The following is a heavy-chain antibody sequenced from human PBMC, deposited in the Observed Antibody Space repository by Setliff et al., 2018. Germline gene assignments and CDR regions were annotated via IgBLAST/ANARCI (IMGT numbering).Heavy chain of an antibody. CDR2: ISHSGST. D-gene: IGHD4-17*01. V-gene: IGHV4-38-2*02. CDR1: GYSISSGHY. Sequence: SEALSLTCTVSGYSISSGHYWGWIRQPPGKGLEWIGSISHSGSTYYNPSLRSRVTISLDTSKNQFSPKLTSVTAADTAVYYCAGGRRYDYGWDFDYWGQGTLVTVSS. CDR3: AGGRRYDYGWDFDY. J-gene: IGHJ4*02.